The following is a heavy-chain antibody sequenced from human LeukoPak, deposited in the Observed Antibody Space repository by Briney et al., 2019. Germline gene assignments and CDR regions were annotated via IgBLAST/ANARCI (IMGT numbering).Heavy chain of an antibody. V-gene: IGHV3-23*01. J-gene: IGHJ4*02. CDR2: ISGSGGST. Sequence: GGTLRLSCAASGFTFSSYGMSWVRQAPGKGLEWVSAISGSGGSTYYADSVKGRFTISRDNSKNTLYLQMNSLRAEDTAVYYCAKTLHYDSSGYQDWGQGTLVTVSS. D-gene: IGHD3-22*01. CDR3: AKTLHYDSSGYQD. CDR1: GFTFSSYG.